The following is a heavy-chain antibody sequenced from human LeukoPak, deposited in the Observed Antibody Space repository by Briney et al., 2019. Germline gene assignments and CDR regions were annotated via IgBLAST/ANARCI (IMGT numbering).Heavy chain of an antibody. CDR1: GGSISSYY. V-gene: IGHV4-59*08. J-gene: IGHJ4*02. D-gene: IGHD3-10*01. CDR3: VRQAYYYNSGSYYSYYFDY. Sequence: SETLSLTCTVSGGSISSYYWSWIRQPPGKGLEWIGYIYYSGSTNYNPSLKSRVTISVDTSKNQFSLKLSSVTAADTAVYYCVRQAYYYNSGSYYSYYFDYWGQGTLVTVSS. CDR2: IYYSGST.